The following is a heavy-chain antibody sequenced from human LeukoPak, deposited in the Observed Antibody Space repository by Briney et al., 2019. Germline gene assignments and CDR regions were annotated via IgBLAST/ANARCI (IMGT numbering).Heavy chain of an antibody. Sequence: GGSLRLSCAASGFTFTKYAMSWVRQAAGKGLEWVSAIGGSGTKTFYAESVKGRFTISRDNSNNILFLQMDSLRAEDTAMYYCAKEGSRLLWFGELSLDYWGQETLVTVSS. CDR1: GFTFTKYA. CDR3: AKEGSRLLWFGELSLDY. J-gene: IGHJ4*02. V-gene: IGHV3-23*01. CDR2: IGGSGTKT. D-gene: IGHD3-10*01.